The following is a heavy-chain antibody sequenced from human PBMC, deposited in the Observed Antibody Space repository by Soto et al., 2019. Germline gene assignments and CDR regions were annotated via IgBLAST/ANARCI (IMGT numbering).Heavy chain of an antibody. Sequence: GGSLRLSCSASGFTFRTNAMIWVRQAPGKGLDGVSAMSVSGVNTYYANSVKGRFTSSRNNANNTLNLQMNNLRADDSAVYYCAKVAYYDEYYFDYWGQGTLVTVSS. CDR3: AKVAYYDEYYFDY. CDR1: GFTFRTNA. V-gene: IGHV3-23*01. J-gene: IGHJ4*02. D-gene: IGHD4-17*01. CDR2: MSVSGVNT.